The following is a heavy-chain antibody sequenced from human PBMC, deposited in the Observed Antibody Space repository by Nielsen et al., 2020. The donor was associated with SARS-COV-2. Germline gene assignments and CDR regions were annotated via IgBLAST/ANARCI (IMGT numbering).Heavy chain of an antibody. J-gene: IGHJ4*02. CDR3: AKDFPLWFGDKDGGY. CDR1: GFTFSSYA. D-gene: IGHD3-10*01. CDR2: ISGSGGST. V-gene: IGHV3-23*01. Sequence: GESLKISCAASGFTFSSYAMSWVRQAPGKGLEWVSAISGSGGSTYYADSVKGRFTISRDNSKNTLYLQMNSLRAEDTAVYYCAKDFPLWFGDKDGGYWGQGTLVTVSS.